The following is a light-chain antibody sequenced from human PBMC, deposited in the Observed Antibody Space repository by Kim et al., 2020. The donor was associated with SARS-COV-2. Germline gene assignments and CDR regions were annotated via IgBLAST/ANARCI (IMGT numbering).Light chain of an antibody. CDR2: DAS. V-gene: IGKV3-11*01. CDR1: QSVSSF. Sequence: PGERATLSCRASQSVSSFLAWYQQKPGQAPRLLIHDASNRATGIPARFSGSGSGTDFTLTISSLEPEDSAVYYCQQRSNWPPYTFGQGTKLEIK. J-gene: IGKJ2*01. CDR3: QQRSNWPPYT.